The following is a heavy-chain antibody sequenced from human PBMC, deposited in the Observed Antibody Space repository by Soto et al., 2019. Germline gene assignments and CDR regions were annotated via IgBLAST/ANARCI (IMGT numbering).Heavy chain of an antibody. CDR1: GYTFTSYD. Sequence: ASVKVSCKASGYTFTSYDINWVRQATGQGLEWMGWMNPNSGSTGYAQKFQGRVTMTRDTSISTAYMELSSLRSEDTAVYYCARRVWIYGDYEGDGYYYYYMDVWGKGTTVTVSS. V-gene: IGHV1-8*01. CDR2: MNPNSGST. D-gene: IGHD4-17*01. CDR3: ARRVWIYGDYEGDGYYYYYMDV. J-gene: IGHJ6*03.